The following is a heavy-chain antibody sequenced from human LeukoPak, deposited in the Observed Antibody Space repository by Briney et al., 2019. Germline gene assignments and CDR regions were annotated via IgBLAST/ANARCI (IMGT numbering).Heavy chain of an antibody. CDR3: AREGYGVPIFDY. J-gene: IGHJ4*02. V-gene: IGHV1-8*03. CDR1: GYTFTSHD. Sequence: ASVKVSCKASGYTFTSHDINWVRQATGQGLEWMGWMNPNSGNTGYAQKFQGRVTFTRNTSISTAYMELSSLRSEDTAVYYCAREGYGVPIFDYWGQGTLVTVSS. CDR2: MNPNSGNT. D-gene: IGHD5-18*01.